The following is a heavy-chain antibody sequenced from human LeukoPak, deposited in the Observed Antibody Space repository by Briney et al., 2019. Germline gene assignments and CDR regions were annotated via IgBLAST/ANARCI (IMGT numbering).Heavy chain of an antibody. CDR3: TREGHDILTGYYMTIDY. CDR2: IRSKAYGGTT. V-gene: IGHV3-49*03. Sequence: PGGSLRLSCTASGFTFGDYAMSWFRQAPGKGLEWVGFIRSKAYGGTTEYAASVKGRFTISRDDSKSIAYLQMNSLKTEDTAVYYCTREGHDILTGYYMTIDYWGQGTLVTVSS. CDR1: GFTFGDYA. D-gene: IGHD3-9*01. J-gene: IGHJ4*02.